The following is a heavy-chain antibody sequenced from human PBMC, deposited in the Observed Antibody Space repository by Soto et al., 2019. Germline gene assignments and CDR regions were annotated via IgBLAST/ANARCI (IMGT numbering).Heavy chain of an antibody. J-gene: IGHJ4*02. Sequence: QITLKESGPLLVKPTQTLTLTCTFSRFSLSTSGVGVGWIRQPPGKALEWLALIYWDDDKRYSPSLKSRLTITKDTSKNQVVLTMTNMDPVDTATYYCAPVYGGYDNFDHWGQGTLVTVSS. CDR2: IYWDDDK. CDR3: APVYGGYDNFDH. D-gene: IGHD5-12*01. V-gene: IGHV2-5*02. CDR1: RFSLSTSGVG.